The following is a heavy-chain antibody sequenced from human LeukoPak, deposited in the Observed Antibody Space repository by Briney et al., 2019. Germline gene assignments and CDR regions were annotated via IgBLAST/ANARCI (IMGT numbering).Heavy chain of an antibody. CDR2: IYYSGSA. CDR1: GGSISSSNYY. Sequence: SETLSLTCTVSGGSISSSNYYWGWIRQPPGKGLEWIGCIYYSGSAYYNPSLKSRVTISVDTSKNQFSLKLSSVTAADTAVYYCARARIAVAGYFDYWGQGTLVTVSS. J-gene: IGHJ4*02. CDR3: ARARIAVAGYFDY. D-gene: IGHD6-19*01. V-gene: IGHV4-39*07.